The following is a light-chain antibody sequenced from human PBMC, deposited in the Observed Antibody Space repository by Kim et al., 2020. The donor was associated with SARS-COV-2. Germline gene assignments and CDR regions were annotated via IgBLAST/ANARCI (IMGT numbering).Light chain of an antibody. CDR1: SSNIGTNY. CDR3: GTWDSSLSVWL. J-gene: IGLJ3*02. Sequence: GQKVHIYCSGSSSNIGTNYVSWYQQLPGTVPKVLIYDNNKRPSGIPDRFSGSKSGTSGTLDITGLQTGDEADYYCGTWDSSLSVWLFGGGTKVTVL. CDR2: DNN. V-gene: IGLV1-51*01.